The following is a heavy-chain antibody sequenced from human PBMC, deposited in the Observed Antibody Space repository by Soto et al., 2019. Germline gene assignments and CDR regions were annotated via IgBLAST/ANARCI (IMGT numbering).Heavy chain of an antibody. V-gene: IGHV3-74*03. J-gene: IGHJ6*02. Sequence: EEQVVESGGGLVQPGGSLRLSCAASGFTFSSTWMHWVRHAPGKGLVWVSHINSDGSTTTYADSVRGRFTISRDNAKNTVYLQMNSLRAEDTAVYYCATDGSYAQHVWGQGTTFTVSS. CDR3: ATDGSYAQHV. CDR1: GFTFSSTW. CDR2: INSDGSTT. D-gene: IGHD3-16*01.